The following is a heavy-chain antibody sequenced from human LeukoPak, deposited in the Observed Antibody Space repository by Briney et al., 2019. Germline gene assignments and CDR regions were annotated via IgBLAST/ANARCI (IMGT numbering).Heavy chain of an antibody. D-gene: IGHD1-7*01. Sequence: GESLKISCKGSGYSFINYWIAWMRQMPGKGLEWVGIIYPGDSETAYSPSFQGQVTISADGSISTAYLQWSSLEASDTAVYYCGRHSKTGSTYYGMDVWGQGTTVTVSS. CDR1: GYSFINYW. V-gene: IGHV5-51*01. CDR3: GRHSKTGSTYYGMDV. J-gene: IGHJ6*02. CDR2: IYPGDSET.